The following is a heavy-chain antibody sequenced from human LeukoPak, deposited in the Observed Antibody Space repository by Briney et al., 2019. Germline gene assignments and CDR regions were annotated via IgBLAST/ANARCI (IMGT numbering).Heavy chain of an antibody. D-gene: IGHD3-16*01. J-gene: IGHJ4*02. CDR1: GYTFTTYA. V-gene: IGHV1-3*01. CDR2: INAGNGIT. CDR3: ARDPEGEPGDY. Sequence: GASVKVSCKASGYTFTTYAMHWVRQAPGQRLEWMGWINAGNGITYYSQKFQGRVTITRDTSASTAYMELSSLRSEDTAVYYCARDPEGEPGDYWGQGTLVTVSS.